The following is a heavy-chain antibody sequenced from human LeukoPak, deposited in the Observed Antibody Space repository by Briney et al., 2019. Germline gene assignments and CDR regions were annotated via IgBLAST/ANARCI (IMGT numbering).Heavy chain of an antibody. V-gene: IGHV4-30-4*08. Sequence: SETLSLTCTVSGVSISSSSYYWGWIRQPPGKGLEWIGYIYYSGSTYYNPSLKSRVTISVDTSKNQFSLKLSSVTAADTAVYYCASRHCSSGSCYSVFGYWGQGTLVTVSS. CDR2: IYYSGST. CDR3: ASRHCSSGSCYSVFGY. J-gene: IGHJ4*02. CDR1: GVSISSSSYY. D-gene: IGHD2-15*01.